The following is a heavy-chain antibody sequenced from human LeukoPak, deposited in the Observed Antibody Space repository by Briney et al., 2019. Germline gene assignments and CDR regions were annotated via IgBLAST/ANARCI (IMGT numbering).Heavy chain of an antibody. J-gene: IGHJ4*02. D-gene: IGHD4-17*01. V-gene: IGHV3-66*01. Sequence: GGSPRLSCAASGFTVSSNYMSWVRQAPGKGLEWVSVIYSGGSTYYADSVKGRFTISRDNSKNTLYLQMNSLRAEDTAVYYCARRGWYGDYDYWGQGTLVTVSS. CDR3: ARRGWYGDYDY. CDR1: GFTVSSNY. CDR2: IYSGGST.